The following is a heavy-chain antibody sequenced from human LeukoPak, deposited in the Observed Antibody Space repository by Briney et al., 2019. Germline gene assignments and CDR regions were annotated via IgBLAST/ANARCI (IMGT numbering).Heavy chain of an antibody. J-gene: IGHJ4*02. V-gene: IGHV5-51*01. CDR1: GYSFTSYL. D-gene: IGHD5-24*01. CDR3: ATHPGGLQSGFDN. CDR2: IHPGDSDT. Sequence: GESLKISCKGSGYSFTSYLIGWVRQIPGKGLEYMGIIHPGDSDTRYSPSFQGQVTISGDRSSSTAYIQWSRLKASDTAMYYCATHPGGLQSGFDNWGQGTLVTVSS.